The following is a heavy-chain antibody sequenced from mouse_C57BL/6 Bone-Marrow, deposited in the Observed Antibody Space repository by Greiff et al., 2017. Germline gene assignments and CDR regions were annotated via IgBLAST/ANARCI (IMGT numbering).Heavy chain of an antibody. D-gene: IGHD2-2*01. V-gene: IGHV14-3*01. CDR3: ARGGVWLRRRDYAMDY. Sequence: EVQLQESVAELVRPGASVKLSCTASGFNIKNTYMHWVKQRPEQGLEWIGRIDPANGNTKYAPKFQGKATITADTSSNTAYLQLSSLTSEDTAIYYCARGGVWLRRRDYAMDYWGQGTSVTVSS. CDR2: IDPANGNT. J-gene: IGHJ4*01. CDR1: GFNIKNTY.